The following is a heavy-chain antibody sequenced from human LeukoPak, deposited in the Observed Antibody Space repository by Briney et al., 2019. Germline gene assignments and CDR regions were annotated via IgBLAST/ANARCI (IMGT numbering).Heavy chain of an antibody. CDR2: MNPNSGNT. CDR1: GYTFTSYD. Sequence: GASVKVSCKASGYTFTSYDINWVRQATGQGLEWMGWMNPNSGNTGYAQKFQGRVTITADKSTSTAYMELSSLRSEDTAVYYCARVTYDFWSSQYYYGMDVWGQGTTVTVSS. CDR3: ARVTYDFWSSQYYYGMDV. D-gene: IGHD3-3*01. J-gene: IGHJ6*02. V-gene: IGHV1-8*01.